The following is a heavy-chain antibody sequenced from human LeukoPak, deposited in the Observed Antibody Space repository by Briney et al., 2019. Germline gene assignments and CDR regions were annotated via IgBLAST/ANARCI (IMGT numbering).Heavy chain of an antibody. Sequence: SETLSLTCTVSGGSISSSSYYWGWIRQPPGKGLEWIGSIYYSGSTYYNPSLKSRVTISVDTSKNQFSLKLSSVTAADTAVYYCARLCSGGSCYWNYWGQGTLVTVSS. J-gene: IGHJ4*02. V-gene: IGHV4-39*01. CDR3: ARLCSGGSCYWNY. CDR2: IYYSGST. D-gene: IGHD2-15*01. CDR1: GGSISSSSYY.